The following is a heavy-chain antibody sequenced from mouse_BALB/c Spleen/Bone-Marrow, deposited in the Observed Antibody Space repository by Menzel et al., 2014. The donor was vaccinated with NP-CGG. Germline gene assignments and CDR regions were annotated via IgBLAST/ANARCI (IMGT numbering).Heavy chain of an antibody. CDR1: GFNIKDYY. V-gene: IGHV14-4*02. J-gene: IGHJ4*01. CDR2: IDPENGDT. CDR3: NAREAMDY. Sequence: VQLKQSGAELVRSGASVKLSCTASGFNIKDYYMHWVKQRPEQGPEWIGWIDPENGDTEYAPKFQGKATMTADTSSNTAYLQLSSLTSEDTAVYYGNAREAMDYWGQGTSVTVSS.